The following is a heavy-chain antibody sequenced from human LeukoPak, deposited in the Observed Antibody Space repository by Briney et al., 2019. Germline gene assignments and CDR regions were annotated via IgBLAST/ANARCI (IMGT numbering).Heavy chain of an antibody. J-gene: IGHJ4*02. CDR3: ARGSGYYYDSSGSQSDY. CDR1: GYTFTSYD. CDR2: MNPNSGNT. D-gene: IGHD3-22*01. Sequence: ASVKVSCKASGYTFTSYDINWVRQATGQGLEWMGWMNPNSGNTGYAQKFQGRVTMTRNTSISTAYMELSSLRSEDTAVYYCARGSGYYYDSSGSQSDYWGQGTLVTVSS. V-gene: IGHV1-8*01.